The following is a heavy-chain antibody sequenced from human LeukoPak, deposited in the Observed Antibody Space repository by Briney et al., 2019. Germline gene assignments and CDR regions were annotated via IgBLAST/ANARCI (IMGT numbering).Heavy chain of an antibody. CDR3: ARGPPNWGYDY. V-gene: IGHV1-8*01. CDR2: MSPNSGDT. Sequence: ASVKVSCKASGYTFTSYDFNWVRQATGQRPEWMGWMSPNSGDTGYAQKFQGRVTMTRNTSISTAYMELSSLRSDDTAVYYCARGPPNWGYDYWGPGTLVTVSS. J-gene: IGHJ4*02. D-gene: IGHD7-27*01. CDR1: GYTFTSYD.